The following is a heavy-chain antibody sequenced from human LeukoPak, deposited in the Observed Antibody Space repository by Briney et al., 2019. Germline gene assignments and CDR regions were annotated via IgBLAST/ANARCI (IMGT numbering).Heavy chain of an antibody. D-gene: IGHD3-3*01. J-gene: IGHJ4*02. CDR2: ISYDGSNK. V-gene: IGHV3-30-3*01. CDR1: GFTFSSYA. Sequence: GGSLRLSCAASGFTFSSYAMHWVRQAPGKGPEWVAVISYDGSNKYYADSVKGRFTISRDNSKNTLYLQMNSLRAEDTAVYYCAREHSPDFWSGYYKQYYFDYWGQGTLVTVSS. CDR3: AREHSPDFWSGYYKQYYFDY.